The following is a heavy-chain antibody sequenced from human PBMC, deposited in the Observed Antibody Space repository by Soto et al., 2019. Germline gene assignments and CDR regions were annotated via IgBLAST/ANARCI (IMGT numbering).Heavy chain of an antibody. CDR1: GYSFTSYW. Sequence: GESLKISCKGSGYSFTSYWIGWVRQMPGKGLEWMGIIYPGDSDTRYSPSFQGQVTISADKSISTAYLQWSSLKASDTAMYYCARLSGYCRSTSCTPYYYYGMDVWGQGTTVT. J-gene: IGHJ6*02. V-gene: IGHV5-51*01. CDR3: ARLSGYCRSTSCTPYYYYGMDV. D-gene: IGHD2-2*01. CDR2: IYPGDSDT.